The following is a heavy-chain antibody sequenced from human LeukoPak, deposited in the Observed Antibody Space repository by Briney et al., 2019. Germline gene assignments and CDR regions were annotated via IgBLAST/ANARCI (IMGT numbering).Heavy chain of an antibody. CDR2: IKQDGSEK. CDR3: ASGRGGGV. D-gene: IGHD5-24*01. Sequence: GGSLRLSCAASGFTFSNYWMTWVRQAPGKGLEWVANIKQDGSEKYYVDSVKGRFTISRDNAKTSLYLQMNSLRAEDTAVYYRASGRGGGVWGQGTLVTVSS. J-gene: IGHJ4*02. V-gene: IGHV3-7*01. CDR1: GFTFSNYW.